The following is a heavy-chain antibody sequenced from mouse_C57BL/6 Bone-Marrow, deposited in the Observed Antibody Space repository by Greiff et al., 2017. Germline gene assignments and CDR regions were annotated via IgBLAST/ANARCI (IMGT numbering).Heavy chain of an antibody. Sequence: EVMLVESEGGLVQPGSSMKLSCTASGFTFSDYYMAWVRQVPEKGLEWVANINYDGSSTYYLDSLKSRFIISRDNAKNILYLQMSSLKSEETATYYCARDRGITTVVDYYAMDYWGQGTSVTVSS. D-gene: IGHD1-1*01. V-gene: IGHV5-16*01. CDR3: ARDRGITTVVDYYAMDY. J-gene: IGHJ4*01. CDR1: GFTFSDYY. CDR2: INYDGSST.